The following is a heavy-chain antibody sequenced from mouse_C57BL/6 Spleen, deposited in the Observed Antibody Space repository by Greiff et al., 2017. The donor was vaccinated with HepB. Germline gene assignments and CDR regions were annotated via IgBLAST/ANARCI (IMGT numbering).Heavy chain of an antibody. CDR2: IYPGGGYT. CDR1: GYTFTNYW. CDR3: ARADSTLYYAMDY. V-gene: IGHV1-63*01. J-gene: IGHJ4*01. Sequence: VKLQESGAELVRPGTSVKMSCKASGYTFTNYWIGWAKQRPGHGLEWIGDIYPGGGYTNYNEKFKGKATLTADKSSSTAYMQFSSLTSEDSAIYYCARADSTLYYAMDYWGQGTSVTVSS. D-gene: IGHD2-5*01.